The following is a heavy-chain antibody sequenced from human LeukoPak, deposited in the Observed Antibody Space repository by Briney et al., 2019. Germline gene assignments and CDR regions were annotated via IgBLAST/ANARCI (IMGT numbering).Heavy chain of an antibody. V-gene: IGHV4-59*08. CDR3: ARQISYYDSSGYSNAFDI. D-gene: IGHD3-22*01. CDR1: GGSISGYY. CDR2: IYYSGST. J-gene: IGHJ3*02. Sequence: SETLSLTCTVSGGSISGYYWSWIRQPPGKGLEWIGYIYYSGSTNYNPSLKSRVTISVDTSKNQFSLKLSSVTAADTAVYYCARQISYYDSSGYSNAFDIWGQGTMVTVSS.